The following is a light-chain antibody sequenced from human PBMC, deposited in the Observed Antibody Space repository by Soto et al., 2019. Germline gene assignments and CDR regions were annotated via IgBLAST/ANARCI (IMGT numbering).Light chain of an antibody. CDR1: SSDVGSYNL. V-gene: IGLV2-23*01. J-gene: IGLJ3*02. CDR2: EGS. Sequence: QSALTQPASVSGSPGQSITISCTGTSSDVGSYNLVSWYQQHPGKAPKLMIYEGSKRPSGVSNRFSGSKSGNTASLTISGLQAEDEDDYYSCSYSGSSTWVFGGGTKVTVL. CDR3: CSYSGSSTWV.